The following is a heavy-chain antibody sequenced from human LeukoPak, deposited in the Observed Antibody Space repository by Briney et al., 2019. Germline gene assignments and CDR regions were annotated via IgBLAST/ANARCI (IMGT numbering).Heavy chain of an antibody. Sequence: SETLSLTCTVSGGSISSYISSYHWSWIRQPPGKGLEWIGHIHNSGSTKYNPSLKSRVTISVDTSKNQSSLKLSSVTAADTAVYYCARHRNPRGYYDSSGYDGHGAFDIWGQGTMLTVSS. CDR2: IHNSGST. J-gene: IGHJ3*02. V-gene: IGHV4-61*05. CDR3: ARHRNPRGYYDSSGYDGHGAFDI. D-gene: IGHD3-22*01. CDR1: GGSISSYISSYH.